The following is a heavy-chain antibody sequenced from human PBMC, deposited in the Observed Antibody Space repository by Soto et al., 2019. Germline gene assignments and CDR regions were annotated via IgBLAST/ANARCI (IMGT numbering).Heavy chain of an antibody. CDR3: ARRTAKTTVTTPNFDY. J-gene: IGHJ4*02. D-gene: IGHD4-17*01. Sequence: ETLSLTRTVSGGSISSSSYYWGWIRQPPGKGLEWIGSIYYSGSTYYNPSLKSRVTISVDTSKNQFSLKLSSVTAADTAVYYCARRTAKTTVTTPNFDYWGQGTLVTVSS. V-gene: IGHV4-39*01. CDR1: GGSISSSSYY. CDR2: IYYSGST.